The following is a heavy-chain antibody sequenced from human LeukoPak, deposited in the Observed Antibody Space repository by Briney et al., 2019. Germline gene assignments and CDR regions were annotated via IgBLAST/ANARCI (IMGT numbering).Heavy chain of an antibody. V-gene: IGHV3-21*01. J-gene: IGHJ4*02. CDR2: ISPTSSYT. CDR1: GFTFSSYN. CDR3: AKDPGAHYYGSGSYRRGSYFDY. Sequence: GGSLRLSCAASGFTFSSYNMNWVRQAPGKGLDWVSSISPTSSYTSYTDSVKGRFTISRDNAKNSLYLQMNSLRVEDTAVYYCAKDPGAHYYGSGSYRRGSYFDYWGQGTLVTVSS. D-gene: IGHD3-10*01.